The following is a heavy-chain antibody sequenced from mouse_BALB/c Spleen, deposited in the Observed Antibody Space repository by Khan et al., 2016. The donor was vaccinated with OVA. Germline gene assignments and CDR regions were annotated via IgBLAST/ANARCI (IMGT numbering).Heavy chain of an antibody. D-gene: IGHD1-2*01. CDR2: ISYSGST. J-gene: IGHJ4*01. CDR3: ARGNYYGDAMDY. Sequence: EVKLLESGPGLVKPSQSLSLTCTVTGYSITSNYAWNWIRQFPGNKLEWMGYISYSGSTSYNPSLKSRISITRDTSKNQFFLQLNSVTTEDTATYYCARGNYYGDAMDYWGQGTSVTVSS. CDR1: GYSITSNYA. V-gene: IGHV3-2*02.